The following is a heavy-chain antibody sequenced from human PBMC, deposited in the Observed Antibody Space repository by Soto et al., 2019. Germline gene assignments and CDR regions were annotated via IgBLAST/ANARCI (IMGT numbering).Heavy chain of an antibody. D-gene: IGHD1-26*01. CDR2: ITGSGDNI. J-gene: IGHJ1*01. Sequence: EVEVLESGGGLVQPGGSLRLSCAASGFTFSSYAMSWVRQAPGKGLEWVSVITGSGDNIYYADSVKGRFAISRDNSQNTVSLQRNSLRADDTAVYYCARERSGRAEHWGQGTQVTVSS. V-gene: IGHV3-23*01. CDR3: ARERSGRAEH. CDR1: GFTFSSYA.